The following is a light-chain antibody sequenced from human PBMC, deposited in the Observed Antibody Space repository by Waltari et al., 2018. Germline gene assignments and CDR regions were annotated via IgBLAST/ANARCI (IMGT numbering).Light chain of an antibody. CDR2: GAS. V-gene: IGKV3-20*01. CDR1: QSVSRT. CDR3: QHYVRLPVT. Sequence: MALTQSPGSLSLPPGERATLPCRASQSVSRTLAWYQQKPGQAPRLLIYGASTRATGIPERFSGGGSGTDFSLTISRLEPEDFAVYYCQHYVRLPVTFGQGTKVEIK. J-gene: IGKJ1*01.